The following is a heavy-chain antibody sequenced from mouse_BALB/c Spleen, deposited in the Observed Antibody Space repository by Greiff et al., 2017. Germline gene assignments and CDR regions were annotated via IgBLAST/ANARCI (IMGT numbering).Heavy chain of an antibody. CDR3: ASSYYYGSSSWFAY. CDR1: GFAFSSYD. CDR2: ISSGGGST. D-gene: IGHD1-1*01. Sequence: EVKLVESGGGLVKPGGSLKLSCAASGFAFSSYDMSWVRQTPEKRLEWVAYISSGGGSTYYPDTVKGRFTISRDNAKNTLYLQMSSLKSEDTAMYYCASSYYYGSSSWFAYWGQGTLVTVSA. V-gene: IGHV5-12-1*01. J-gene: IGHJ3*01.